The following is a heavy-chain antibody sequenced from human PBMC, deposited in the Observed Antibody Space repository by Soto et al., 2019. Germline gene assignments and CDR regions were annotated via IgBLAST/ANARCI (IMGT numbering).Heavy chain of an antibody. CDR3: ASGEYSSSSARL. D-gene: IGHD6-6*01. CDR1: GFTFSSYA. J-gene: IGHJ4*02. V-gene: IGHV3-23*01. Sequence: EVQLLESGGGLVQPGGSLRLSCAASGFTFSSYAMSWVRQAPGKGLEWVSAISGSGGSTYYADSVKGRFTISRDNSKNTLYPQMNSLRAEDTAVYYCASGEYSSSSARLWGQGTLVAVSS. CDR2: ISGSGGST.